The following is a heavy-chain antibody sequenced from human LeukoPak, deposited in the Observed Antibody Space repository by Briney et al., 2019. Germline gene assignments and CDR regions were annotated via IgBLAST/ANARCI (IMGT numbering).Heavy chain of an antibody. CDR3: ARDPRFGDGYSYGYNY. CDR2: INSDGSST. V-gene: IGHV3-74*01. CDR1: GFTFSSYW. J-gene: IGHJ4*02. Sequence: PGGSLRLSCAASGFTFSSYWMHCVRQAPGKGLVWVSRINSDGSSTSYADSVKGRFTISRDNAKNTLYLQMNSLRAEDTAVYYCARDPRFGDGYSYGYNYWGQGTLVTVSS. D-gene: IGHD5-18*01.